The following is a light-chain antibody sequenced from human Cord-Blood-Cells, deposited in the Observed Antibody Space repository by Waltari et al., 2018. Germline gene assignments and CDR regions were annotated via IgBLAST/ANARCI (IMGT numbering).Light chain of an antibody. CDR2: SNN. V-gene: IGLV1-44*01. CDR3: AAWDDSLNGWV. J-gene: IGLJ3*02. Sequence: QRVTISCSGSSFNIGSNTVNWYQQLPGTAPKLLIYSNNQRPPGVPDRFSGSKSGTSASLAISGLQSEDEADYYCAAWDDSLNGWVFGGGTKLTVL. CDR1: SFNIGSNT.